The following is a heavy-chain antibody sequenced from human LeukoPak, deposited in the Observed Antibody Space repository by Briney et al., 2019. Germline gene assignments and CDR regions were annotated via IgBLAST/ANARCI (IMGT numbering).Heavy chain of an antibody. CDR3: AKEGDYDILDGYPSGIDY. V-gene: IGHV3-23*01. D-gene: IGHD3-9*01. Sequence: GGSLRLSCAASGFTFSSYGMSWVRQAPGKGLEWVSSISGSGGSTYYADSVKGRFTISRDNSKNTLYLQMNSLRAEDTAVYYCAKEGDYDILDGYPSGIDYWGQGTLVTVSS. CDR2: ISGSGGST. J-gene: IGHJ4*02. CDR1: GFTFSSYG.